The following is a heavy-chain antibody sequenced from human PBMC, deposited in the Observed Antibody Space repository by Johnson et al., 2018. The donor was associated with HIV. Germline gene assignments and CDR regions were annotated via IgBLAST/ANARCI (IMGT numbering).Heavy chain of an antibody. D-gene: IGHD3-10*01. V-gene: IGHV3-30*18. CDR2: IQYDGSNK. Sequence: QVQLVESGGGVVQPGRSLRLSCAASGFTFSSYGMHWVRQAPGKGLEWVAVIQYDGSNKYYADSVKGRFTISRDNSKNTLYLQMNSLRAEDTAIYYCAKDLNVGELFFPTHDAFDIWGQGTMVTVSS. J-gene: IGHJ3*02. CDR1: GFTFSSYG. CDR3: AKDLNVGELFFPTHDAFDI.